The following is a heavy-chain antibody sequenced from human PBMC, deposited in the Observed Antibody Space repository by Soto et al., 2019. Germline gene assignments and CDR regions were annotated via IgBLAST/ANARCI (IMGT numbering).Heavy chain of an antibody. CDR3: ARERYQVISDGMDV. Sequence: ASVKVSCKASGYTFTGYYIHWVREAPGQGLEWMGWINPQTGGTSYAQKFQGRVTLSRDTSINTAYLELSRLTFDDAAVYFCARERYQVISDGMDVWGQGTTVTSP. J-gene: IGHJ6*02. V-gene: IGHV1-2*02. CDR2: INPQTGGT. CDR1: GYTFTGYY. D-gene: IGHD2-2*01.